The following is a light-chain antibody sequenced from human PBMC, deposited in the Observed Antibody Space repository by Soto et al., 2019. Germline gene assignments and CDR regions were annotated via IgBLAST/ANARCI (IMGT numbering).Light chain of an antibody. CDR2: DAS. Sequence: DIQLTQSPSSLSASVGDRVTITCRASQDISNNLAWLQQKPGKAPESLIYDASTLQGGVPSKFSGSGSGTDCTLTISSLQPEDFATYYCQQYNSYPWTFGQGTKVDIK. CDR3: QQYNSYPWT. CDR1: QDISNN. V-gene: IGKV1-16*02. J-gene: IGKJ1*01.